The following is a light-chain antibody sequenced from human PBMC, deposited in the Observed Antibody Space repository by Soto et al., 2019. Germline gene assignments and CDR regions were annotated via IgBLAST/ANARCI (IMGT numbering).Light chain of an antibody. Sequence: EVVLTQSPDTLSLSPGDRATLSCRASQSVSTYLAWYQQKPGQAPRLLIYGASSRATGIPDRFSGSGSGTDFTLTISRLEPEDFAVYYCQQYGSSPITFGQGTRLEIK. CDR1: QSVSTY. J-gene: IGKJ5*01. CDR3: QQYGSSPIT. CDR2: GAS. V-gene: IGKV3-20*01.